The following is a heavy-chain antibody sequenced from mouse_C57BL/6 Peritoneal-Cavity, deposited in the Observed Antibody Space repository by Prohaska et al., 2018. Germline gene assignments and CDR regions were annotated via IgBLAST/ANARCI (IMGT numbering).Heavy chain of an antibody. CDR1: GYTFTSYW. Sequence: QVQLQQPGAELVKPGASVKLSCKASGYTFTSYWMQWVKQRPGQGLEWIGEIDPSDSYTNYNQKFKGKATLTVDTSSSTAYMQLSSPTSEDSAVYYCASWDGYFDYWGQGTTLTVSS. V-gene: IGHV1-50*01. CDR2: IDPSDSYT. D-gene: IGHD4-1*01. CDR3: ASWDGYFDY. J-gene: IGHJ2*01.